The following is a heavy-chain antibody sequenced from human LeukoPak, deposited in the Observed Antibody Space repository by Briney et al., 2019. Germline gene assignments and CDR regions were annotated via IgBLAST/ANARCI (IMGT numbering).Heavy chain of an antibody. J-gene: IGHJ5*02. CDR1: GDSVSSNSAT. CDR2: AYYRSKWYN. Sequence: SQTLSLTCAISGDSVSSNSATWNWIRQSPSRGLEWLGRAYYRSKWYNDYAVSVKSRITINPDTSKNQFSLQLNSLAPEATAVSYPARVGQKWFDPWGQGTLVTASS. V-gene: IGHV6-1*01. CDR3: ARVGQKWFDP.